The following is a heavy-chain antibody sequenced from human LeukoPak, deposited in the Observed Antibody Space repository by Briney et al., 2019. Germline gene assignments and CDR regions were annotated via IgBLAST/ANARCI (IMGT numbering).Heavy chain of an antibody. D-gene: IGHD5-12*01. CDR2: ISGSGGST. CDR3: VTWIEFHFDY. CDR1: GFTFSSYA. V-gene: IGHV3-23*01. Sequence: GGSLRLSCAASGFTFSSYAMSWVRQAPGKGLEWVSAISGSGGSTYYADSAKGRFTISRDNSKNMLYLQMASLRVEDTAVYFCVTWIEFHFDYWGQGTLVTVSS. J-gene: IGHJ4*02.